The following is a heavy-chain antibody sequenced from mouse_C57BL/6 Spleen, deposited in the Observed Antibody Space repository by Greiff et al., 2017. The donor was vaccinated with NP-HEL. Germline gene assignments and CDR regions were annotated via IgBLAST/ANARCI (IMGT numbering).Heavy chain of an antibody. Sequence: EVKLQESGGGLVQPGGSMKLSCAASGFTFSDAWMDWVRQSPEKGLEWVAEIRNKANNHATYYAESVKGRFTISRDDSKSSVYLQMNSLRAEDTGIYYCTRGYDGYYGYWYFDVWGTGTTVTVSS. J-gene: IGHJ1*03. D-gene: IGHD2-3*01. CDR3: TRGYDGYYGYWYFDV. CDR1: GFTFSDAW. CDR2: IRNKANNHAT. V-gene: IGHV6-6*01.